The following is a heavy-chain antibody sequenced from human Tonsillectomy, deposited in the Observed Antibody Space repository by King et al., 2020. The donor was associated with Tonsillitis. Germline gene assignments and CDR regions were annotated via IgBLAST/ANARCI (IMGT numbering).Heavy chain of an antibody. V-gene: IGHV1-8*01. CDR2: MNPNSGKT. J-gene: IGHJ4*02. D-gene: IGHD2-2*01. CDR3: SRCSSTSCDDY. CDR1: GYTFTNYD. Sequence: QLQLVQSGAEVKKPGASVKVSCKASGYTFTNYDINWVRQATGQGLEWMGWMNPNSGKTGDAQKFQGRVTMTRNTSIRTAYMELSSLRSEDTAVYYCSRCSSTSCDDYWGQGTLVTVSS.